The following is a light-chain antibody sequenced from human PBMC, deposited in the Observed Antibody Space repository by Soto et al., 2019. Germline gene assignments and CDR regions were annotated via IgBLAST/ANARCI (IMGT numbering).Light chain of an antibody. J-gene: IGKJ1*01. CDR1: QSVTSSY. V-gene: IGKV3-20*01. CDR2: GAS. Sequence: DIVLTQSPGTLYLSPGERATLSCRASQSVTSSYLAWYQQKPGQAPRLLIYGASSRATGIPDRFSGSGSGTEFTLTISRLEPEDFAVYYCQQYGNSPWTFGQGTKVEI. CDR3: QQYGNSPWT.